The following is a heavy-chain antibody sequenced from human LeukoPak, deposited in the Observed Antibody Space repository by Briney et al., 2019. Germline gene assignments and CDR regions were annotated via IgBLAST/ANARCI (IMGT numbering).Heavy chain of an antibody. CDR3: ARGWIQLWVGYDY. D-gene: IGHD5-18*01. CDR1: GGSISSYY. Sequence: SETLSLTCTVSGGSISSYYWSWIRQPPGKGLEWIGEINHSGSTNYNPSLKSRVTISVDTSKNQFSLKLSSVTAADTAVYYCARGWIQLWVGYDYWGQGTLVTVSS. V-gene: IGHV4-34*01. CDR2: INHSGST. J-gene: IGHJ4*02.